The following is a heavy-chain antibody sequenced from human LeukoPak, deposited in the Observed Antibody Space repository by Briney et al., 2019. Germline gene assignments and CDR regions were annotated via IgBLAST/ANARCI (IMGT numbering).Heavy chain of an antibody. J-gene: IGHJ6*02. CDR3: ARQSSTDYYYYGLDV. V-gene: IGHV6-1*01. Sequence: SQTLSLTCAISGDRVSSNSAAWNWIRQSPSRGLEWLGRTYYRSKWHYDYAESVKRRITVNPDTSKNQFSRQLNSVTPEDTAVYYCARQSSTDYYYYGLDVWGQGTTVAVSS. CDR1: GDRVSSNSAA. CDR2: TYYRSKWHY. D-gene: IGHD1-1*01.